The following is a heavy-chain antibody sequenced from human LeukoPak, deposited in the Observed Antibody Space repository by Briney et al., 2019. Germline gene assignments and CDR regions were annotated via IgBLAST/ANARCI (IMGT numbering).Heavy chain of an antibody. Sequence: PGASVKVSCKASGYTFTSYDINWVRQAAGQGFEWMGWMNPNSGDTFYAPKLQGRLTMTRNTFMRTAYLELSSLRSEDTALYYCAASGYDRGTLHVYWGQGTLVTVSS. D-gene: IGHD5-12*01. CDR1: GYTFTSYD. V-gene: IGHV1-8*01. CDR2: MNPNSGDT. CDR3: AASGYDRGTLHVY. J-gene: IGHJ4*02.